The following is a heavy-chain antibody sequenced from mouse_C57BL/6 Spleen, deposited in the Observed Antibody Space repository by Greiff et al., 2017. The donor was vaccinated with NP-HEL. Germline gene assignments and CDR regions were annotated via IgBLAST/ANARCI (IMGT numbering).Heavy chain of an antibody. CDR1: GFNIKDDY. D-gene: IGHD2-4*01. V-gene: IGHV14-4*01. J-gene: IGHJ3*01. CDR3: GYDYDGWFAY. Sequence: EVQRVESGAELVRPGASVKLSCTASGFNIKDDYMHWVKQRPEQGLEWIGWIDPENGDTEYASKFQGKATITADTSSNTAYLQLSSLTSEDTAVYYCGYDYDGWFAYWGQGTLVTVSA. CDR2: IDPENGDT.